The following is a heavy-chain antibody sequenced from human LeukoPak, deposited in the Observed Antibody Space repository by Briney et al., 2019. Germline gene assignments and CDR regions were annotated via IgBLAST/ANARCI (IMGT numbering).Heavy chain of an antibody. V-gene: IGHV3-15*07. Sequence: GGSLRLSCAASGFTFSNAWMNWVRQAPGKGLEWVGRIKSKTDGGTTDYAAPVKGRFTISRDGSKNTLYLQMNSLKTEDTAVYYCTTGGLAPDDYYYYYGMDVWGQGTTVTVSS. CDR3: TTGGLAPDDYYYYYGMDV. D-gene: IGHD6-19*01. CDR1: GFTFSNAW. CDR2: IKSKTDGGTT. J-gene: IGHJ6*02.